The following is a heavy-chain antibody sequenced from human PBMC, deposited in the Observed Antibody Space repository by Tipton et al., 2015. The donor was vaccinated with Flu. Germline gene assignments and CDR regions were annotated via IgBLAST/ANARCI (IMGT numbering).Heavy chain of an antibody. CDR1: GGSIGSRSYS. CDR2: LFYSGTT. J-gene: IGHJ4*02. CDR3: ARLSYYDVDLKNFYFDY. D-gene: IGHD3-10*02. V-gene: IGHV4-39*01. Sequence: TLSLTCSDSGGSIGSRSYSWGWIRQSPGKGLEWIGTLFYSGTTYYNPSLKNRVTISVDTSKNQFSLRLRSVTAADTAVYYCARLSYYDVDLKNFYFDYWGQGALVTVSS.